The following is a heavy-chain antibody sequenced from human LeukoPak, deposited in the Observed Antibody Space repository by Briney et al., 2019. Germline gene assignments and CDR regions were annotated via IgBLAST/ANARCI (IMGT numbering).Heavy chain of an antibody. D-gene: IGHD6-19*01. CDR3: AKEQWLVPSAFDY. V-gene: IGHV3-30*18. Sequence: PGGSLRLSCAASGFTFSSYGMHWVRQAPGKGLEWVAVISYDGSNKYYADSVKGRFTISRDNSKNTLYLQMNSLRAEDTAVYYCAKEQWLVPSAFDYWGQGTLVTVSS. J-gene: IGHJ4*02. CDR1: GFTFSSYG. CDR2: ISYDGSNK.